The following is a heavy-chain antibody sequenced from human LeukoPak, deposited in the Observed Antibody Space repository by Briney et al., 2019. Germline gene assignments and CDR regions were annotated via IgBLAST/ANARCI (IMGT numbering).Heavy chain of an antibody. CDR3: ARGAYYYED. Sequence: QPGGSLRLSCAASGFTFSSHSMNWVRQAPGKGLEWVSYISSGSSTIYYADSVKGRFTISRDNAKNSLYLQMNSLRAEDTAVYYCARGAYYYEDWGQGTLVTVSS. V-gene: IGHV3-48*01. CDR1: GFTFSSHS. CDR2: ISSGSSTI. J-gene: IGHJ4*02. D-gene: IGHD3-22*01.